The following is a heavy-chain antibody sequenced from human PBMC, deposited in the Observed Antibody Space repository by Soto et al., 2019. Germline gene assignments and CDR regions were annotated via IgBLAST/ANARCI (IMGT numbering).Heavy chain of an antibody. V-gene: IGHV4-61*01. CDR3: AIEDYYYGMDV. CDR2: IYYSGST. J-gene: IGHJ6*02. CDR1: GGSGSSGSCY. Sequence: PSETLSLPSTVAGGSGSSGSCYWSCIQQPPGKGLEWIGYIYYSGSTNYNPSLKSRVTISVDTSKNQFSLKLSSVTAADTAVYYWAIEDYYYGMDVWGQGTTVTVSS.